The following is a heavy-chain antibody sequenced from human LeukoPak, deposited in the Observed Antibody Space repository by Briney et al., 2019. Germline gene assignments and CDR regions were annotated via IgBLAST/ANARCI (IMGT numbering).Heavy chain of an antibody. CDR3: ARDGGVRGYSGYDNDAFDI. CDR1: GGSISSYY. V-gene: IGHV4-59*12. J-gene: IGHJ3*02. Sequence: PSETLSLTCSVSGGSISSYYWTWIRQPPGKGLEWIGYIYYTGSTNSNPSLKSRVTMSVVASKNQISLKLNSVTAADTAVYYCARDGGVRGYSGYDNDAFDIWGQGTMVTVSS. CDR2: IYYTGST. D-gene: IGHD5-12*01.